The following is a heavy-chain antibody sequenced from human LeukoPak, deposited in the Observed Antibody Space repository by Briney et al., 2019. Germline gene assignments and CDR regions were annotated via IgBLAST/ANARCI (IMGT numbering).Heavy chain of an antibody. CDR1: GYTFTGYY. J-gene: IGHJ5*02. CDR3: ARDRGRIAAAGLDP. CDR2: INPNSGGT. Sequence: GASVKVSCTASGYTFTGYYMHWVRQAPGQRLEWMGWINPNSGGTNYAQKFQGRVTMTRDTSISTAYMELSRLRSDDTAVYYCARDRGRIAAAGLDPWGQGTLVTVSS. D-gene: IGHD6-13*01. V-gene: IGHV1-2*02.